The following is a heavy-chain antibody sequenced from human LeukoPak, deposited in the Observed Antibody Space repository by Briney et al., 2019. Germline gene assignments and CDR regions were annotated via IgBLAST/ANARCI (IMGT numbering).Heavy chain of an antibody. V-gene: IGHV3-7*01. D-gene: IGHD3-3*01. Sequence: PGGSLRLSCAASGFTFSSYWMSWVRQAPGKGLEWVANIKQDGSEKFYVDSVMGRFTISRDNAKNSLYLQMNSLRADDTAVYYCAREVIVYDFWSGYYDGDAFDIWGQGTMVTVSS. CDR3: AREVIVYDFWSGYYDGDAFDI. J-gene: IGHJ3*02. CDR2: IKQDGSEK. CDR1: GFTFSSYW.